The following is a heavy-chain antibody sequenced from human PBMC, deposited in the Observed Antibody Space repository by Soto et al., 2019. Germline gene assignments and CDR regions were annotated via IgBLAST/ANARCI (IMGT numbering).Heavy chain of an antibody. J-gene: IGHJ3*01. CDR1: GFTFSNSA. D-gene: IGHD2-15*01. V-gene: IGHV1-58*01. Sequence: AVKVSCKTSGFTFSNSAVQWVRQARGQRLEWMGWIVVGSGNTRYAQNLHERVTITRDTTTGTAYMQLSSLTSEDTAVYYCAAELYSGGSCCSFDFWGQGTTVTVSS. CDR2: IVVGSGNT. CDR3: AAELYSGGSCCSFDF.